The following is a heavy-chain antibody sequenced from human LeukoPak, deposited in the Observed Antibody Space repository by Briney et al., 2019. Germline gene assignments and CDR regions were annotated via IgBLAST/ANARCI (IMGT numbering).Heavy chain of an antibody. D-gene: IGHD4-23*01. CDR2: ISYDGSNK. CDR3: AKDLGGNPDY. V-gene: IGHV3-30*18. Sequence: GGSLRLSCAASGFTFSSYGMHWVRQAPGKGLEWVAVISYDGSNKYYADPVKGRFAISRDNSKNTLYLQMNSLRAEDTAVYYCAKDLGGNPDYWGQGTLVTVSS. CDR1: GFTFSSYG. J-gene: IGHJ4*02.